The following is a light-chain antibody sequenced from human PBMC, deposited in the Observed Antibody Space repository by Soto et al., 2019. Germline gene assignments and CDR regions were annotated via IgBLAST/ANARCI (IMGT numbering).Light chain of an antibody. CDR2: DAS. Sequence: EIVLTQSPATLSLSPGERATLSCRASQSVSKYLAWYQQKPGQAPRLLIYDASNRATGIPARFSGSGSGTDFTLTISSLEPEYFAVYYCQQRTNWPLTFGGGTKVEIK. CDR3: QQRTNWPLT. CDR1: QSVSKY. J-gene: IGKJ4*01. V-gene: IGKV3-11*01.